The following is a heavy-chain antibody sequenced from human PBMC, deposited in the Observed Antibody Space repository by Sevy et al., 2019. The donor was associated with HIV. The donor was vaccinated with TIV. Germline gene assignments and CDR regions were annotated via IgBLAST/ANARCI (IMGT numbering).Heavy chain of an antibody. J-gene: IGHJ4*02. V-gene: IGHV1-18*04. CDR2: ISAYNGNT. D-gene: IGHD3-22*01. CDR1: GYTFTSYG. CDR3: ARGGAYDSSGYYYGY. Sequence: ASVKVSCKASGYTFTSYGISWVRQAPGQGLEWMGWISAYNGNTNYAQKLQGRVTMTTDTSTSPAYMELRSLRSDDTAVYYCARGGAYDSSGYYYGYWGQGTLVTVSS.